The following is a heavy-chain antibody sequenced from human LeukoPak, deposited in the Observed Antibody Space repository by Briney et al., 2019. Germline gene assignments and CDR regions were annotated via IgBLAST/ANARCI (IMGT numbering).Heavy chain of an antibody. Sequence: SQTLSLTCTVSGGSISSGGYYWSWIRQPPGKGLEWIGYIYYNGSTNYSPSFRGRVTISVDTSKTQFSLKLSSVTAADTAVYYCVRTGGGGTWGQGTMVTVSS. V-gene: IGHV4-61*08. D-gene: IGHD3-16*01. CDR2: IYYNGST. CDR1: GGSISSGGYY. CDR3: VRTGGGGT. J-gene: IGHJ3*01.